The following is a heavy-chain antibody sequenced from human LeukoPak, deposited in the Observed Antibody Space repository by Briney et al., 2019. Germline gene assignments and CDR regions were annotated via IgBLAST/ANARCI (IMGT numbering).Heavy chain of an antibody. CDR2: INSDGSTT. V-gene: IGHV3-74*01. CDR3: ATRDYTSSKY. Sequence: GGSLRLSCAASGFTLSSYWMHWVRQAPGKGLVWVSDINSDGSTTRYADSVKGRFTISRDNAKNTLYLQMNSLRAEDTAVYYCATRDYTSSKYWGQGTLVTVSS. CDR1: GFTLSSYW. J-gene: IGHJ4*02. D-gene: IGHD2-2*02.